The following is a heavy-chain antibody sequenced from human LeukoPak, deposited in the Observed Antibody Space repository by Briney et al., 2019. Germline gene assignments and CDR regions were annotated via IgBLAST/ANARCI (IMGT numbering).Heavy chain of an antibody. CDR2: VYSGGST. Sequence: PGGSLRLFCAASGFTVSSNYMSWVRQAPGKGLELVSVVYSGGSTYYADSVKGRFTISRDNSKNTLYLQMHSLRAEDTAVYYCARAMAAGVESLDYWGQGTLVTVSS. D-gene: IGHD6-13*01. V-gene: IGHV3-53*01. J-gene: IGHJ4*02. CDR1: GFTVSSNY. CDR3: ARAMAAGVESLDY.